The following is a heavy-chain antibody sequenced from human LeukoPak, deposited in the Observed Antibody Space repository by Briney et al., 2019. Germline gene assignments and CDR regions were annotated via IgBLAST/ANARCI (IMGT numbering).Heavy chain of an antibody. D-gene: IGHD6-6*01. Sequence: GGSLRLSCAASGFTFSSYAMNWVRQAPGKGLEWVSAISGSASSTYYADSVKGRFTISRDNAKNTLNLQMNSLRAEDTAVYYCVRVSSIAARQGYYYGMDVWGQGTTVTVSS. CDR3: VRVSSIAARQGYYYGMDV. CDR2: ISGSASST. J-gene: IGHJ6*02. V-gene: IGHV3-23*01. CDR1: GFTFSSYA.